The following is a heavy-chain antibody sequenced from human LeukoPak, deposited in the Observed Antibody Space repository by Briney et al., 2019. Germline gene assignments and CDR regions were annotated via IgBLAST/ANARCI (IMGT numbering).Heavy chain of an antibody. CDR1: GYTFTSYG. V-gene: IGHV1-18*01. CDR3: ARGAGGVVVPAARNWFDP. J-gene: IGHJ5*02. Sequence: ASVKVSCKASGYTFTSYGISWVRQAPGQGLEWMGWISAYNGNTNYAQKLQGRVTMTTDTSTSTAYMELRSLRSDDTAVYYCARGAGGVVVPAARNWFDPWGQGTLVTVSS. D-gene: IGHD2-2*01. CDR2: ISAYNGNT.